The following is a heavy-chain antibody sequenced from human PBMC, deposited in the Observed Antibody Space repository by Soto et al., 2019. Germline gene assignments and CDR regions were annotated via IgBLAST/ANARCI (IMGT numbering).Heavy chain of an antibody. J-gene: IGHJ5*02. CDR3: ANLGDPLWFGESNNWFDP. CDR2: ISGSGGST. CDR1: GFTFSSYA. D-gene: IGHD3-10*01. Sequence: GGSLRLSCAASGFTFSSYAMSWVRQAPGKGLEWVSAISGSGGSTYYADSVKGRFTISRDNSKNTLYLQMNSLRAEDTAVYYCANLGDPLWFGESNNWFDPWGQGTLVTVSS. V-gene: IGHV3-23*01.